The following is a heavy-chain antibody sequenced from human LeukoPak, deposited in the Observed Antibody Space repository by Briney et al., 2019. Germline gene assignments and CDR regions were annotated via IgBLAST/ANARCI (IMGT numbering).Heavy chain of an antibody. D-gene: IGHD5-18*01. V-gene: IGHV4-59*08. J-gene: IGHJ4*02. CDR2: IYSSGST. CDR1: GGSISGFY. CDR3: ARHTVGYSYVDY. Sequence: SETLSLTCTVSGGSISGFYWSWIRQSPGKGLEWIGYIYSSGSTNYNPPLKSRVTISVDTSKNQFSLKVSSVTASETAVYYCARHTVGYSYVDYWGQGTLVTVSS.